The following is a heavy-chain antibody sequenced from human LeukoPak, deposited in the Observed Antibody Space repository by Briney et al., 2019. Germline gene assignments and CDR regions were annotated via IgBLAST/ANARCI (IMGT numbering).Heavy chain of an antibody. CDR1: GDTINRTSNY. J-gene: IGHJ4*02. D-gene: IGHD3-10*01. CDR3: AGHGFYYASGPLFDY. V-gene: IGHV4-39*01. CDR2: MYNIRST. Sequence: SETLSLTCIVAGDTINRTSNYCGWLRQPPGRELEWIGSMYNIRSTYSNPSPKSRVTISADASKNRFSLRLSSVTATDTAVYYCAGHGFYYASGPLFDYWGQGILVTVSS.